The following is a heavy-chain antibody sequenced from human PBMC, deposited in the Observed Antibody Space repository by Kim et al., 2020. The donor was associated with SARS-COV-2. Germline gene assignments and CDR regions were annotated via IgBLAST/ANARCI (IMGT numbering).Heavy chain of an antibody. J-gene: IGHJ4*02. CDR3: AKDSSSWYVAYFDY. Sequence: ADSVKGRFTISRDNSKNTLYLQMNSLRAEDTAVYYCAKDSSSWYVAYFDYWGQGTLVTVSS. V-gene: IGHV3-23*01. D-gene: IGHD6-13*01.